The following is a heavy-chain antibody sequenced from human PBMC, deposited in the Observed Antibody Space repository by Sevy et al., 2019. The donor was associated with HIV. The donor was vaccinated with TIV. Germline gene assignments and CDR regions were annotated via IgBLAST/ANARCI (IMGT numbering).Heavy chain of an antibody. CDR1: GFSLSTSGVG. D-gene: IGHD3-10*01. CDR2: IYWNDDK. CDR3: AHGWFGELNFDY. J-gene: IGHJ4*02. Sequence: SGPTLVNPTQTLTLTCTFSGFSLSTSGVGVGWIRQPPGKALEWLALIYWNDDKRYSHSLKSRLTITKDTSKNQVVLTMTNMDPVDTATYYCAHGWFGELNFDYWGQGTLVTVSS. V-gene: IGHV2-5*01.